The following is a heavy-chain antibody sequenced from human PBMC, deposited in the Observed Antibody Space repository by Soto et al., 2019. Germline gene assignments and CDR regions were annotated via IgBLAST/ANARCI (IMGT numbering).Heavy chain of an antibody. CDR1: GYSFTSYW. Sequence: GESLKISCKGSGYSFTSYWIGWVRQMPGKGLEWMGFIYPGDSDTRYSPSFQGQVTISADKSISTAYLQWSSLKASDTAMYYCARLPKSTVTTDYYYYGMDVWGQGTTVTVSS. V-gene: IGHV5-51*01. CDR2: IYPGDSDT. CDR3: ARLPKSTVTTDYYYYGMDV. D-gene: IGHD4-4*01. J-gene: IGHJ6*02.